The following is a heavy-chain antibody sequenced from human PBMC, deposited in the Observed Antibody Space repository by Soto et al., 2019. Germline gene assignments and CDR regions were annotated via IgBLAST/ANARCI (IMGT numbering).Heavy chain of an antibody. CDR1: GGSISSGDYY. CDR2: IYYSGST. CDR3: ARVGRIPSAIWWFDL. D-gene: IGHD2-2*02. J-gene: IGHJ5*02. V-gene: IGHV4-30-4*01. Sequence: SETLSLTCTVSGGSISSGDYYWSWIRQPPGKGLEWIGYIYYSGSTYYNPSLKSRVTISVDTSKNQFSLKLSSVTAADTAVYYCARVGRIPSAIWWFDLWGQGTLVTVSS.